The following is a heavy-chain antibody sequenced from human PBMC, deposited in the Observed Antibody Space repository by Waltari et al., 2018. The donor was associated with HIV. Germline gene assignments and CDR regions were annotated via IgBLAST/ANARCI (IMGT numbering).Heavy chain of an antibody. V-gene: IGHV3-33*05. CDR1: GFTFSNHG. J-gene: IGHJ6*02. D-gene: IGHD3-10*01. Sequence: GESGGGVVQPGRSLRLSCAASGFTFSNHGMHWLRQAPGKGLEWVAVLSYDGSDKYYADSVRGRFTVSRDNSKNTLYLQMNNLRAEDTAVYFCARRGVLTYYYTMDVWGQGTTVTVSS. CDR3: ARRGVLTYYYTMDV. CDR2: LSYDGSDK.